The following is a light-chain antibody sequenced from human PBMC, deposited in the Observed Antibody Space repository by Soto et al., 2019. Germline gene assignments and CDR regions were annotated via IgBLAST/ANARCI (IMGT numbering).Light chain of an antibody. Sequence: EIVLTQSPGTLSLSPGERATLSCRASQSFSSSYLAWYQQKPGQAPRLLIYGASSRATGIPDRFSGSGSGTDFTLTISSLEPEDCAVYYCQHYGSALFTFGPGTKVHVK. CDR2: GAS. CDR3: QHYGSALFT. J-gene: IGKJ3*01. CDR1: QSFSSSY. V-gene: IGKV3-20*01.